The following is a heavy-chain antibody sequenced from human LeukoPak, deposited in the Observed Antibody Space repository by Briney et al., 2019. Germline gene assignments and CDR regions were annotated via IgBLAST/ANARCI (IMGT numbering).Heavy chain of an antibody. CDR1: GGSISSGDYY. J-gene: IGHJ4*02. V-gene: IGHV4-30-4*08. Sequence: SETLSLTCTVSGGSISSGDYYWSWIRQPPEKGLEWIGYIYYSESTYYNPSLKSRVTISVDTSKNQFSLKLSSVTAADTAVYYCARVCGGDCYFGDYWGQGTLVTVSS. CDR3: ARVCGGDCYFGDY. D-gene: IGHD2-21*01. CDR2: IYYSEST.